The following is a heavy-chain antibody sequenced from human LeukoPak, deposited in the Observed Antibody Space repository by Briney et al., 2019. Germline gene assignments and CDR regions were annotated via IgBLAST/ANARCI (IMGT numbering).Heavy chain of an antibody. CDR3: AKDHLEPRYCSGGSCYSYWFDP. J-gene: IGHJ5*02. Sequence: GGSLRLSCAASGFTFSDYYMSWIRQAPGKGLEWVSYISSGGSMTDYADSVKGRFTISRDNAKNSLYLQMNSLRAEDTAVYYCAKDHLEPRYCSGGSCYSYWFDPWGQGTLVTVSS. CDR1: GFTFSDYY. V-gene: IGHV3-11*01. CDR2: ISSGGSMT. D-gene: IGHD2-15*01.